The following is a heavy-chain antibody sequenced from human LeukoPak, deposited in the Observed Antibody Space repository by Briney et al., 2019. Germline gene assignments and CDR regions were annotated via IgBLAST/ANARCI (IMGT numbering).Heavy chain of an antibody. Sequence: GESLKISCKGSGYRFTTYWIGWVRQMPGKGLEYMGVIYPGDSATRYSPSLQGQVTISVDKSISTAYLQWSRLKASDTAIFYCARHVDDPRSRMDIWGQGTTVTVSS. CDR1: GYRFTTYW. V-gene: IGHV5-51*01. D-gene: IGHD3-16*01. CDR2: IYPGDSAT. CDR3: ARHVDDPRSRMDI. J-gene: IGHJ6*02.